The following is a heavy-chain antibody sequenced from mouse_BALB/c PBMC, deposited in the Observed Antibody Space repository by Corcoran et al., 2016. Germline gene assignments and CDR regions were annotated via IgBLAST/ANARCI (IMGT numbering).Heavy chain of an antibody. Sequence: EVQLQQSGAELVKPGASVKLSGTASGFNIKDTYMHWVKQRPEQGLEWIGRIDPANGNTKYDPKFQGKATMTADTSSNTVYLQLSSLTSEATAVYYCGRSREGNYVVYWGQGTTLTVSS. CDR1: GFNIKDTY. D-gene: IGHD2-1*01. V-gene: IGHV14-3*02. CDR3: GRSREGNYVVY. CDR2: IDPANGNT. J-gene: IGHJ2*01.